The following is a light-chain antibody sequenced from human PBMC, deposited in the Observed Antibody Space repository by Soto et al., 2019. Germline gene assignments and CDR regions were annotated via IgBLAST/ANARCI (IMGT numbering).Light chain of an antibody. V-gene: IGKV3-15*01. J-gene: IGKJ4*01. CDR3: QQYNDWPRT. CDR1: QIVRSH. CDR2: GAS. Sequence: EVVMTQSPVTLSVSPGERATLFCRASQIVRSHLAWFQQKPGQAPNLLIFGASTRATGVPARFSGSESGTEFTLTISSLQSEDVGLYFCQQYNDWPRTFGGGTKVDIK.